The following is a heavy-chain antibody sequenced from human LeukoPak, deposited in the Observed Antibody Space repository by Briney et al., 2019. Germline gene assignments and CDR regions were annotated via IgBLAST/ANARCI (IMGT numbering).Heavy chain of an antibody. CDR1: GYTFTGYY. J-gene: IGHJ3*02. CDR3: ARTDAFDI. CDR2: IIPIFGTA. V-gene: IGHV1-69*13. Sequence: SVKVSCKASGYTFTGYYMHWVRQAPGQGLEWMGGIIPIFGTANYAQKFQGRVTITADESTSTAYMELRSLRSDDTAVYYCARTDAFDIWGQGTMVTVSS.